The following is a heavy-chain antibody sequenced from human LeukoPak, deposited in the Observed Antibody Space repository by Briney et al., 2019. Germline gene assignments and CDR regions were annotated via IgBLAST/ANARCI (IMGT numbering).Heavy chain of an antibody. CDR3: AIWTTPPYSSGRSVDY. CDR2: INTNTGNP. CDR1: GYTFTSYA. J-gene: IGHJ4*02. Sequence: ASVKVSCKASGYTFTSYAMNWVRQAPGQGLEWMGWINTNTGNPTYAQGFTGRFVFSLDTSVSTAYLQISSLKAEDTAVYYCAIWTTPPYSSGRSVDYWGQGTLVTVSS. D-gene: IGHD6-19*01. V-gene: IGHV7-4-1*02.